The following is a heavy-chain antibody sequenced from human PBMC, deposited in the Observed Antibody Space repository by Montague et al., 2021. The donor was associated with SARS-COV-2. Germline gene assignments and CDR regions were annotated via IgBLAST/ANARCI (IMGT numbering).Heavy chain of an antibody. Sequence: TLSLTCTFSGGSISSGGYYWSWIRQHPGKGLEWIGYIYYSGSTYYNPSLKSRVTISVDTSKNQFSLKMSSVTAADTAVYYCARSPEPMIILIITSLNWYFDLWGRGTLVTVSS. D-gene: IGHD3-22*01. V-gene: IGHV4-31*03. J-gene: IGHJ2*01. CDR3: ARSPEPMIILIITSLNWYFDL. CDR2: IYYSGST. CDR1: GGSISSGGYY.